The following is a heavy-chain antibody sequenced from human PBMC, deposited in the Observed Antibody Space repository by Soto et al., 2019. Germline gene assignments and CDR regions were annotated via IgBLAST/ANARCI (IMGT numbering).Heavy chain of an antibody. CDR2: VWNDGSND. D-gene: IGHD6-13*01. CDR3: TPAPIAAAGPQDY. V-gene: IGHV3-33*01. Sequence: GGSLRLSCAASGFTFSSRGLHWVRQAPGKGLEWVAVVWNDGSNDYYAESVRGRFTISRDNSKNTLFLQMNSLRAEDTALYYCTPAPIAAAGPQDYWGQGTLVTVSS. J-gene: IGHJ4*02. CDR1: GFTFSSRG.